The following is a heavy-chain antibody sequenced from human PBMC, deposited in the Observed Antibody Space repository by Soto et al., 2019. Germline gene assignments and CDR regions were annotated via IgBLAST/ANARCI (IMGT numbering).Heavy chain of an antibody. CDR3: ARDGSPGSSSVYFDY. CDR1: GGSIISGGYY. D-gene: IGHD6-6*01. CDR2: IYYSGST. V-gene: IGHV4-31*03. Sequence: QVQLQESGPGLVKPSHALSLTCTVSGGSIISGGYYWGWIRQHPGKGLEWIGYIYYSGSTYYNPSLTSRVTISGDTSKSQFYLELSCVTAADTAVYYCARDGSPGSSSVYFDYWGQGTLVTVSS. J-gene: IGHJ4*02.